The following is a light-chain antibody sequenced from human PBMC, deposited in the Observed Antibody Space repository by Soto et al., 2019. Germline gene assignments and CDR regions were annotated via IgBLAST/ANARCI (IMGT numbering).Light chain of an antibody. Sequence: EIVMTQSPATLSVSPGVRATLSCRASQSVSSKLAWYQQKRGQAPRLLIYGASTRATGIPARFSGSGSGTEFTLTISSLQSEDFAVYYCQQYNNWPPYTFGQGTKLEIK. CDR3: QQYNNWPPYT. CDR2: GAS. J-gene: IGKJ2*01. V-gene: IGKV3-15*01. CDR1: QSVSSK.